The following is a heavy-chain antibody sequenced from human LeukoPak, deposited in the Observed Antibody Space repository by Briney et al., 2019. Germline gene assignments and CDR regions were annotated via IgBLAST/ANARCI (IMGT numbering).Heavy chain of an antibody. CDR1: GYTFTGYY. V-gene: IGHV1-2*02. D-gene: IGHD5-12*01. CDR3: ARDRVVLRGYIVATRTVGMDV. J-gene: IGHJ6*02. CDR2: INPNSGGT. Sequence: ASVKVSCKASGYTFTGYYMHWVRQAPGQGLEWMGWINPNSGGTNYAQKFQGRVTMTRDTSISTAYMELSRLRSDDTAVYYCARDRVVLRGYIVATRTVGMDVWGQGTTVTVSS.